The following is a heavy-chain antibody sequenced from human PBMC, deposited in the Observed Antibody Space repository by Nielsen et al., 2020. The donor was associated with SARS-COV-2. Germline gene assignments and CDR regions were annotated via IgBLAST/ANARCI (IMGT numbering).Heavy chain of an antibody. Sequence: SETLSLTCTVSGGSISSSSYYWGWIRQPPGKGLEWIESIYYSGSTYYNPSLKSRVTISVDTSKNQFSLKLSSVTAADTAVYYCARTITMVRGVIIIDCMDVWGQGTTVTVSS. CDR3: ARTITMVRGVIIIDCMDV. V-gene: IGHV4-39*01. D-gene: IGHD3-10*01. CDR1: GGSISSSSYY. J-gene: IGHJ6*02. CDR2: IYYSGST.